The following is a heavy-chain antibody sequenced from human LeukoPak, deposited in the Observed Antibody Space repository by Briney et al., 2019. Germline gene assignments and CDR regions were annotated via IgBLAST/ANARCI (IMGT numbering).Heavy chain of an antibody. CDR1: GGAISSSDDY. Sequence: SETLSLTCSVSGGAISSSDDYWGFVRQTPGKGLEWMGSIYYTGSSHYNPSLRSRATISVDASKNQFSLKLSSVTAADTAVYYCTRAASSGPLFTYHMDVWGKGTTVTVSS. V-gene: IGHV4-39*07. J-gene: IGHJ6*03. CDR3: TRAASSGPLFTYHMDV. D-gene: IGHD3-22*01. CDR2: IYYTGSS.